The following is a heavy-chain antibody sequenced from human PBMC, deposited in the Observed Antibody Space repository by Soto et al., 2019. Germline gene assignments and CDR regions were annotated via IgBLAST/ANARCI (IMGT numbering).Heavy chain of an antibody. Sequence: QVQLVESGGGVVQPGRSLRLSCAASGFTFSSYPMHWVRKAPGKGLEWVAFISYDERNKYYEDSVKGRFTISRDNSKNTLYLQMNSLRAEDTAVYYCARVRGSSWYEGAFDIWGQGTMVTVSS. D-gene: IGHD6-13*01. CDR3: ARVRGSSWYEGAFDI. CDR2: ISYDERNK. J-gene: IGHJ3*02. CDR1: GFTFSSYP. V-gene: IGHV3-30*04.